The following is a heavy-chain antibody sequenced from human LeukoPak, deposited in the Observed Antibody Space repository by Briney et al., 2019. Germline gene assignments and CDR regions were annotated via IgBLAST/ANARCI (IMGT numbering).Heavy chain of an antibody. CDR3: ARDLRVAITGTQTGYGMDV. Sequence: GGSLRLSCAASGFTFSSYSMNWVRQAPGKGLERVSSISSSSSYIYYADSVKGRFTISRDNAKNSLYLQMNSLRAEDTAVYYCARDLRVAITGTQTGYGMDVWGQGTTVTVSS. V-gene: IGHV3-21*01. CDR2: ISSSSSYI. J-gene: IGHJ6*02. D-gene: IGHD1-7*01. CDR1: GFTFSSYS.